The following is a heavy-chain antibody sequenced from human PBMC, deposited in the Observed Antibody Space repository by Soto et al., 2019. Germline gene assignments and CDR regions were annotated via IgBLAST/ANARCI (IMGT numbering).Heavy chain of an antibody. Sequence: PGGSLRLSCVASGFTFSSHAMHWVRQAPGKGLEWVTIIWFDGSNKYYADSVKGRFTVSRDNSKNTLFLQMNSLRAEDTAVYYCARETTVGTTSYLVSWGQGTLVTVSS. J-gene: IGHJ4*02. CDR1: GFTFSSHA. CDR3: ARETTVGTTSYLVS. V-gene: IGHV3-33*01. CDR2: IWFDGSNK. D-gene: IGHD4-4*01.